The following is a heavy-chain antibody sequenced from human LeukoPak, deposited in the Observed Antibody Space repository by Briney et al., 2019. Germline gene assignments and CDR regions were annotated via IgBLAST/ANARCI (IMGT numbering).Heavy chain of an antibody. D-gene: IGHD3-10*01. CDR2: IYTSGST. V-gene: IGHV4-4*07. CDR3: ARDFPSFRLPVRGVIIHGAFDI. J-gene: IGHJ3*02. Sequence: SETLSLTCTVPGGSISSYYWSWIRQPAGKGLEWIGRIYTSGSTNYNPSLKSRVTMSVDTSKNQFSLKLSSVTAADTAVYYCARDFPSFRLPVRGVIIHGAFDIWGQGTMVTVSS. CDR1: GGSISSYY.